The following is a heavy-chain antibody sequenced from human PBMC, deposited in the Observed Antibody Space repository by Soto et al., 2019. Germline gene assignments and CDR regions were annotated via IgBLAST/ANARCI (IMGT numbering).Heavy chain of an antibody. D-gene: IGHD6-13*01. CDR1: GGSISSSGYY. V-gene: IGHV4-31*03. CDR2: ISYSGST. CDR3: AREPASWPKNYYYYGMDV. Sequence: SETLSLTCTVSGGSISSSGYYWTWVRQHPGKGLEWIGYISYSGSTYYNPSLKSRVTISVDTSKTQFSLKLSSVTAADTAVYYCAREPASWPKNYYYYGMDVWGQGTTVTVSS. J-gene: IGHJ6*02.